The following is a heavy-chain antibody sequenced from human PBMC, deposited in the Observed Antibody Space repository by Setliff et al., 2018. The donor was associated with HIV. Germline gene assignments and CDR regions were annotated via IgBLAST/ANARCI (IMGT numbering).Heavy chain of an antibody. CDR2: IIHSGNT. CDR3: ARDRRFADYIDV. Sequence: SETLSLTCTVSGDSMSSDNYFWVWVRQPPGKGLEGMVNIIHSGNTDYSPSLKSRVTMSLDTSMNQFSLKLTSVTAADTAFYYCARDRRFADYIDVWGKGTTVTVSS. V-gene: IGHV4-39*02. CDR1: GDSMSSDNYF. J-gene: IGHJ6*03.